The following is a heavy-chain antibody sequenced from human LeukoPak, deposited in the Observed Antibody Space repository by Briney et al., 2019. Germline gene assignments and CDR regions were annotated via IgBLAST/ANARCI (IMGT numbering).Heavy chain of an antibody. J-gene: IGHJ4*02. Sequence: GGSLRLSCAASGFTFSSYSMNWVRQAPGKGLEWVSYISSSSSTIYYADSVKGRFTISRDNAKNSLYLQMNSLRDEDTAIYYCARDDNSGWFGEAFDYRGQGTLVTVSS. V-gene: IGHV3-48*02. CDR1: GFTFSSYS. CDR2: ISSSSSTI. D-gene: IGHD6-19*01. CDR3: ARDDNSGWFGEAFDY.